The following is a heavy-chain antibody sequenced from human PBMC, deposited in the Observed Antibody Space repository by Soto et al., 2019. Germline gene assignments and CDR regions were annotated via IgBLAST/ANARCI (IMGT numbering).Heavy chain of an antibody. J-gene: IGHJ6*02. D-gene: IGHD6-19*01. V-gene: IGHV4-34*01. CDR1: GVSFSGYD. Sequence: SETLSLTCAVYGVSFSGYDWSWIRQPPGKGLEWIGEINHSGSTNYNPSLKSRVTISVDTSKNQFSLKLSSVTAADTAVYYCARVRVAGYYYYYGMDVWGQGTTVTVSS. CDR3: ARVRVAGYYYYYGMDV. CDR2: INHSGST.